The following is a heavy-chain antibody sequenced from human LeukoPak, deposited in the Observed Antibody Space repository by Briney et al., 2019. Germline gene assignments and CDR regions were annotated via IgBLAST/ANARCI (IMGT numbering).Heavy chain of an antibody. D-gene: IGHD2-2*01. Sequence: GGSLRLSCTASGFTFSNYAMSWVRQAPGKGLEWVSTISGSGDNTYYADSVKGRFTVSRDNSKNTLYLQMNSLRAEDTAVYYCARDILQGEYCSSTSCYYYMDVWGKGTTVTVSS. CDR3: ARDILQGEYCSSTSCYYYMDV. CDR2: ISGSGDNT. V-gene: IGHV3-23*01. J-gene: IGHJ6*03. CDR1: GFTFSNYA.